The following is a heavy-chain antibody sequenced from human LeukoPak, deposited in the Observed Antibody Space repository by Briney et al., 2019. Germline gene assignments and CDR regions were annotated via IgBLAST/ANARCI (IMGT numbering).Heavy chain of an antibody. CDR2: ISDDGTNT. CDR3: ARSSSSGYAYYFDY. V-gene: IGHV3-30*04. J-gene: IGHJ4*02. Sequence: PGGSLTLSCAASGFTFSSYAMHGVRQAPGKGLECVAFISDDGTNTYYADSVKGRFTISRDNSKNTLYLQMDSLRAEDTALYYCARSSSSGYAYYFDYWGQGTLVTVSS. D-gene: IGHD6-19*01. CDR1: GFTFSSYA.